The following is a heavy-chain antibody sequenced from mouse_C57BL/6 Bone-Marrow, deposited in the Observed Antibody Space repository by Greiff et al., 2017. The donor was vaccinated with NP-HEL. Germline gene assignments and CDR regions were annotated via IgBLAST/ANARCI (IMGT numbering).Heavy chain of an antibody. CDR1: GYAFSSSW. J-gene: IGHJ2*01. Sequence: QVQLKESGPELVKPGASVKISCKASGYAFSSSWMNWVKQRPGKGLEWIGRIYPGDGDTNYNGKFKGKATLTADKSSSTAYMQLSSLTSEDSAVYFCARKGYYYGRRDYFDYWGQGTTLTVSS. V-gene: IGHV1-82*01. CDR3: ARKGYYYGRRDYFDY. CDR2: IYPGDGDT. D-gene: IGHD1-1*01.